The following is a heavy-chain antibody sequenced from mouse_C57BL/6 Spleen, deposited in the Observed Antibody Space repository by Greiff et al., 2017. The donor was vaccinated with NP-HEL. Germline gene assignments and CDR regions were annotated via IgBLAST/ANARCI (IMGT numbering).Heavy chain of an antibody. CDR2: ILPGSGST. V-gene: IGHV1-9*01. J-gene: IGHJ1*03. CDR1: GYTFTGYW. D-gene: IGHD1-1*01. CDR3: ARTLITTVVATDWYFDV. Sequence: QVQLQQSGAELMKPGASVKLSCKATGYTFTGYWIEWVKQRPGHGLEWIGEILPGSGSTNYNEKFKGKATFTADTSSNTAYMQLSSLTTEDSAIYYCARTLITTVVATDWYFDVWGTGTTVTVSS.